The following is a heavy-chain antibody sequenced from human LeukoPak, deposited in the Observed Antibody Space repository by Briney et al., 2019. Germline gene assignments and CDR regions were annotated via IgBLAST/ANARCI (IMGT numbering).Heavy chain of an antibody. CDR1: GFTFSSYA. CDR3: AYLWFGELLYGFDP. D-gene: IGHD3-10*01. CDR2: ISTSGRNT. Sequence: GGSLRLSCAASGFTFSSYAMSWVRQAPGKGLEWVSAISTSGRNTYYADSVKGRFTISRDSSKNTLCLQMNSLRAEDTAVYYCAYLWFGELLYGFDPWGQGTLVTVSS. V-gene: IGHV3-23*01. J-gene: IGHJ5*02.